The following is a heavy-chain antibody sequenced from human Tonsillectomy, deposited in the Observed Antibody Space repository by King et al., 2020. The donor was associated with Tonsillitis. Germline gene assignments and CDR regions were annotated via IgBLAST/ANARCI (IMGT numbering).Heavy chain of an antibody. CDR2: IGTAGET. J-gene: IGHJ3*02. CDR1: GFTFSSYD. Sequence: VQLVESGGGLVQPGGSLRLSCAASGFTFSSYDMHWVRQATGKGLEWVSAIGTAGETSYPGSVKGRLTISRENAKNSLYPQMNSLRAGDTAVYCCARGDAFDIWGQGTMVTVSS. V-gene: IGHV3-13*01. CDR3: ARGDAFDI.